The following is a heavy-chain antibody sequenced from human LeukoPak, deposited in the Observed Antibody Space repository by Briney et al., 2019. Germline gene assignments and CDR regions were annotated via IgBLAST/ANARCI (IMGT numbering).Heavy chain of an antibody. CDR1: GGSISNYY. V-gene: IGHV4-59*01. CDR3: ARGGYYGSGNDFRFDP. CDR2: IYYSGST. Sequence: SETLSLTCTVSGGSISNYYWSWIRQPPGKGLEWIGYIYYSGSTNYNPSLKSRVTISVDTSKNQFSLKLSSVTAADTAVYYCARGGYYGSGNDFRFDPWGQGTLVTVSS. J-gene: IGHJ5*02. D-gene: IGHD3-10*01.